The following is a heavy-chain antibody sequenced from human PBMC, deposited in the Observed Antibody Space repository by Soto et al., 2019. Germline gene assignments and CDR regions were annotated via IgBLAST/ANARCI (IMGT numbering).Heavy chain of an antibody. CDR3: SRRYSFGSGKYGVDV. D-gene: IGHD3-10*01. J-gene: IGHJ6*02. CDR2: ISYSGST. Sequence: KTSETLSLTCTVSGGSISSSKNYWGWIRQPPGKGLEWIGTISYSGSTYYNPSPNGRVIISADTSKNQFSLKLSSLTAADTAVYYCSRRYSFGSGKYGVDVWGQGTMVTVSS. V-gene: IGHV4-39*01. CDR1: GGSISSSKNY.